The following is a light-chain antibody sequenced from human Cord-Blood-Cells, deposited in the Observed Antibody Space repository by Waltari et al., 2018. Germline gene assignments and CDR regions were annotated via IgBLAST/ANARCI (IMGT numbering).Light chain of an antibody. J-gene: IGKJ3*01. CDR1: QSVSSSY. Sequence: EIVLTQSPGTLSLSPGERATLSCRASQSVSSSYLAWYQQKPGQAPRLLIYGASSRATGIPDRFSGSGSGTDFTLTISRLEPEDFVVYYCQQYGSSPFTFG. V-gene: IGKV3-20*01. CDR2: GAS. CDR3: QQYGSSPFT.